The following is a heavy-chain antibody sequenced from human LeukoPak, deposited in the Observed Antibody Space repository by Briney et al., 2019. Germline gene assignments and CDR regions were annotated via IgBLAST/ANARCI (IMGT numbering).Heavy chain of an antibody. V-gene: IGHV4-4*07. Sequence: SETLSLTCTVSGGSLSSYYWSWIRQPAGKGLEWIGRIYTSGSTNYNPSLKSRVTMSVDTSKNQFSLKLSSVTAADTAVYYCARDDFWSGVGYFELWGRGTLVTVSS. CDR3: ARDDFWSGVGYFEL. CDR1: GGSLSSYY. CDR2: IYTSGST. J-gene: IGHJ2*01. D-gene: IGHD3-3*01.